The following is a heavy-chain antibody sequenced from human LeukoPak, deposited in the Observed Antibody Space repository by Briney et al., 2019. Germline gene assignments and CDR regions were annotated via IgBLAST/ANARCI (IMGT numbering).Heavy chain of an antibody. CDR3: AREYYDILTGYYHYWYFDL. D-gene: IGHD3-9*01. Sequence: ASVKVSCKASGYTFTGYYMHWVRQAPGQGLEWMGRINPNSGGTNYAQKFQGRVTMTRDTSISTAYMELSRLSSDDTAVYYCAREYYDILTGYYHYWYFDLWGRGTLVTVSS. CDR1: GYTFTGYY. V-gene: IGHV1-2*06. CDR2: INPNSGGT. J-gene: IGHJ2*01.